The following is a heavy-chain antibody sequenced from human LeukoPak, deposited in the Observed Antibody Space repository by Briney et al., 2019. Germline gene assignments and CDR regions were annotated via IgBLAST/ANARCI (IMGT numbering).Heavy chain of an antibody. CDR1: GFTFSDYY. V-gene: IGHV3-11*03. J-gene: IGHJ4*02. Sequence: GGSLRLSCAASGFTFSDYYMSWIRQAPGKGLEWVSYISSSSSYTNYADSVKGRFTISRDNAKNTLYLQMNSLRAEDTAVYYCATYYYTRSASRNFDHWGQGSLVTVSS. D-gene: IGHD3-22*01. CDR2: ISSSSSYT. CDR3: ATYYYTRSASRNFDH.